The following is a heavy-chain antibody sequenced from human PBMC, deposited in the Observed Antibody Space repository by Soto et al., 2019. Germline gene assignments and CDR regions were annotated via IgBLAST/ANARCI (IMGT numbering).Heavy chain of an antibody. D-gene: IGHD3-10*01. CDR2: IIPIFGTA. CDR1: GGNFSSYA. CDR3: ARDSGTYYYGSGSYHWPFDY. J-gene: IGHJ4*02. Sequence: GASVKVSCKASGGNFSSYAISWARQDPGQGREWMGGIIPIFGTANYAQKFQGRVTITADKSTSTAYMELSSLRSEDTAVYYCARDSGTYYYGSGSYHWPFDYWGQGTLVTVSS. V-gene: IGHV1-69*06.